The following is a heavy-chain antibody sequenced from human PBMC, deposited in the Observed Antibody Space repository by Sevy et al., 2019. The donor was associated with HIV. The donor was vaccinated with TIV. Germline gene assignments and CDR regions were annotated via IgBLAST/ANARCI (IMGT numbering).Heavy chain of an antibody. CDR3: TRDYYDILTGYPV. D-gene: IGHD3-9*01. CDR1: GGSISSGDYD. J-gene: IGHJ4*02. Sequence: SETLSLTCTVSGGSISSGDYDWSWIRQPPGKGLEWIGYIYYSGSTYYNPSLKSRVTISVDTSKNQFSLKLSSVTAADTAVYYCTRDYYDILTGYPVWGQGTLVTVSS. V-gene: IGHV4-30-4*01. CDR2: IYYSGST.